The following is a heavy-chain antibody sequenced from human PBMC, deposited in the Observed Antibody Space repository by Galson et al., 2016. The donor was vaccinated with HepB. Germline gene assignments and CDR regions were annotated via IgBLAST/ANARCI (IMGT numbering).Heavy chain of an antibody. D-gene: IGHD7-27*01. V-gene: IGHV2-5*02. Sequence: PALVKPTQTLTLTSTFSGFSLTTSGVGVGWVRQPPGKALEWLAPTYWDDDKRYTPSLESRLTINKDTSKNQVVLILTNMDPVGTATYYCANSDWGSNAFDIWGQGTMVTVSS. CDR1: GFSLTTSGVG. CDR3: ANSDWGSNAFDI. J-gene: IGHJ3*02. CDR2: TYWDDDK.